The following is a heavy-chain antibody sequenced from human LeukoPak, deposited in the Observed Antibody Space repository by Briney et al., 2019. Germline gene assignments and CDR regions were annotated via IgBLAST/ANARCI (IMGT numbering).Heavy chain of an antibody. Sequence: IYYSGSPYYNPSLKSRVTISVDTSKNQFSLKLSSVTAADTAVYYCASYVVVTQADLHYFDYWGQGTLVTVSS. J-gene: IGHJ4*02. D-gene: IGHD2-21*02. CDR3: ASYVVVTQADLHYFDY. CDR2: IYYSGSP. V-gene: IGHV4-39*07.